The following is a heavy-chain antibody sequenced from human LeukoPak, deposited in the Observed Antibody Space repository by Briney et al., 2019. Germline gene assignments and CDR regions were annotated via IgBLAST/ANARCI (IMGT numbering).Heavy chain of an antibody. CDR2: IYYSGGT. CDR3: ARGPNSGWSGTPFDY. J-gene: IGHJ4*02. Sequence: SETLSLTCSVSGGSTSSIIYYWGWIRLPPGKGLEWIGSIYYSGGTYYNPSLKSRVTISVDTSKNQFSLKLSSVTAADTAVYYCARGPNSGWSGTPFDYWGQGTLVTVSS. V-gene: IGHV4-39*07. D-gene: IGHD6-19*01. CDR1: GGSTSSIIYY.